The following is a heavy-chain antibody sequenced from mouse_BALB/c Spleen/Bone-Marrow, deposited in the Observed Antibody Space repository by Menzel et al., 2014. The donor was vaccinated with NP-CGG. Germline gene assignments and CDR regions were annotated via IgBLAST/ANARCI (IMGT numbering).Heavy chain of an antibody. CDR2: IYPGNGNT. CDR1: GYSFTDYY. Sequence: VQVVESGAELARPGASVKLSCKASGYSFTDYYINWVRRRTGQGLEWIGEIYPGNGNTYYNEKFKGKATLTADESSSTAYMQISRLSTEDTAVYFGARVGYYRDDGVAYWGQGTLVTVSA. J-gene: IGHJ3*01. CDR3: ARVGYYRDDGVAY. D-gene: IGHD2-14*01. V-gene: IGHV1-77*01.